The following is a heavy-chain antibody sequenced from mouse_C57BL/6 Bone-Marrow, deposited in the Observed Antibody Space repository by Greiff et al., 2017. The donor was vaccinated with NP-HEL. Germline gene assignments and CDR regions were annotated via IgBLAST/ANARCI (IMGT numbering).Heavy chain of an antibody. V-gene: IGHV2-9-1*01. CDR3: ARGLLRYPHWYFDV. J-gene: IGHJ1*03. Sequence: VQLQQSGPGLVAPSQSLSITCTVSGFSLTSYAISWVRQPPGKGLEWLGVIWTGGGTNYNSALKSRLSISKDNSKSQVFLKMNSLQTDDTARYYCARGLLRYPHWYFDVWGTGTTVTVSS. D-gene: IGHD1-1*01. CDR2: IWTGGGT. CDR1: GFSLTSYA.